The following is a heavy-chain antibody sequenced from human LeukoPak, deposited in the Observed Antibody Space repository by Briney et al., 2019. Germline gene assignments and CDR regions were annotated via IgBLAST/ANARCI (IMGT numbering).Heavy chain of an antibody. V-gene: IGHV1-58*02. CDR3: AAVRTGYGRTYFDY. Sequence: SVKVSCKASGFTFTSSAMQWVRQARGQRLEWIGWIVVGSGNTNYAQKFQERVTITRDMSTSTAYMELSSLRTEDTAVYYCAAVRTGYGRTYFDYWGQGTLVTVSS. J-gene: IGHJ4*02. D-gene: IGHD5-18*01. CDR2: IVVGSGNT. CDR1: GFTFTSSA.